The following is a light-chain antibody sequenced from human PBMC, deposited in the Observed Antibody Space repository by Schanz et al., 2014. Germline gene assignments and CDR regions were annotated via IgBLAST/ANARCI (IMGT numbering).Light chain of an antibody. J-gene: IGKJ4*01. CDR2: GAS. CDR3: QQRSNWPPGLT. V-gene: IGKV3D-20*02. Sequence: EIVLTQSPGTVSLSPGERATLSCRASQSVSSNYLAWYQQKPGQAPRLLIYGASSRATGIPDRFSGSGSGTDFTLTISRLEPEDFAVYYCQQRSNWPPGLTFGGGTRVEIK. CDR1: QSVSSNY.